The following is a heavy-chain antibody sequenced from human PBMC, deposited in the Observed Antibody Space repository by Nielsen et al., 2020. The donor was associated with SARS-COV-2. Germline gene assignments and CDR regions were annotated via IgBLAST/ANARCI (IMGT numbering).Heavy chain of an antibody. D-gene: IGHD3-10*01. CDR1: GGSFSGYY. Sequence: SETLSLTCAVYGGSFSGYYWSWIRQPPGKGLEWIGEINHSGSTNYNPSLKSRVTISVDTSKNQFSLKLSSVTAAGTAVYYCARVSVVRGLYWGQGTLVTVSS. J-gene: IGHJ4*02. CDR2: INHSGST. CDR3: ARVSVVRGLY. V-gene: IGHV4-34*01.